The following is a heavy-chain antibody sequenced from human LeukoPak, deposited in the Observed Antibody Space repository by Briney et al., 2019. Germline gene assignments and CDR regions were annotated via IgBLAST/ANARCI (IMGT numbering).Heavy chain of an antibody. D-gene: IGHD6-13*01. CDR1: GGTFSSYA. V-gene: IGHV1-69*06. J-gene: IGHJ4*02. Sequence: SVKVSCKASGGTFSSYAISWVRQAPGQGLEWTGGIIPIFGTANYAQKFQGRVTITADKSTSTAYMELSSLRSEDTAVYYCARSSIIAAAGPYYFDYWGQGTLVTVSS. CDR2: IIPIFGTA. CDR3: ARSSIIAAAGPYYFDY.